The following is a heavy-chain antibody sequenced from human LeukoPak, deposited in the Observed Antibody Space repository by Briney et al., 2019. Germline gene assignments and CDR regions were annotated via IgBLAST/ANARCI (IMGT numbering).Heavy chain of an antibody. Sequence: PSETLSLTCAVYGGSFSGYYWSWIRQPPGKGLEWIGEINHSGSTNYNPSLKSRVTISVDTSKNQFSLKLSSVTAADTAVYYCARLDRRIAARSGGSPGRHGFDYWGQGTLVTVSS. D-gene: IGHD6-6*01. CDR1: GGSFSGYY. CDR3: ARLDRRIAARSGGSPGRHGFDY. V-gene: IGHV4-34*01. J-gene: IGHJ4*02. CDR2: INHSGST.